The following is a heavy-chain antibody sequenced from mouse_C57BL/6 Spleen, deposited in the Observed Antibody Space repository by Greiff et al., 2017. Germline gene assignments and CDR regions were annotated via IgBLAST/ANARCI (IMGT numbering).Heavy chain of an antibody. CDR2: ISDGGSYT. Sequence: EVQLVESGGGLVKPGGSLKLSCAASGFTFSSYAMSWVRQTPEKRLEWVATISDGGSYTYYPDNVKGRFTISRDNAKNNLYLQMSHLKSEDTAMYYCARDLDYYGSSSGVWGTGTTVTVSS. J-gene: IGHJ1*03. CDR3: ARDLDYYGSSSGV. V-gene: IGHV5-4*01. D-gene: IGHD1-1*01. CDR1: GFTFSSYA.